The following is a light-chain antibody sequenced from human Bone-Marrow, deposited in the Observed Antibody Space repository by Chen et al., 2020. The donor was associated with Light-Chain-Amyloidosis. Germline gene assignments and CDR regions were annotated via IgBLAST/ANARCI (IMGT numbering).Light chain of an antibody. V-gene: IGKV3-20*01. J-gene: IGKJ4*01. Sequence: EIVFTQSPGTLSLYTGEGAHLSCKSSQTISSNYLTWYQQKLGQAPRLLIYGSSSRATGIPDRFTGSGSGTDFTLTINRLEPEDFAMYYCQQYGTSPLTFGGGTKVEIK. CDR3: QQYGTSPLT. CDR1: QTISSNY. CDR2: GSS.